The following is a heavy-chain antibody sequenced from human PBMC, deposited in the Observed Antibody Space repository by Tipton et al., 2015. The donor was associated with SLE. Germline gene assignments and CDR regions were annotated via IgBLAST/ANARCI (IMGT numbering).Heavy chain of an antibody. CDR1: GFTFSSYA. D-gene: IGHD4-23*01. V-gene: IGHV4-34*01. CDR2: ISHDGST. CDR3: ARGGSRMGYGDNSAPHAFDI. J-gene: IGHJ3*02. Sequence: LRLSCAASGFTFSSYAMSWVRQAPGKGLEWIGEISHDGSTNYNPSLKNRVTISVDTSKKQFSLTLTSVTAADTAVFYCARGGSRMGYGDNSAPHAFDIWGQGTMVTVSS.